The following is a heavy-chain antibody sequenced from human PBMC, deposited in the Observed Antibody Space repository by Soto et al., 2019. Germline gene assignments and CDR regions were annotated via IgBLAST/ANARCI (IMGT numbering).Heavy chain of an antibody. CDR3: AKDQYDFWSGYSSQYGMDV. CDR2: ISYDGSNK. CDR1: GFTFSSYG. D-gene: IGHD3-3*01. Sequence: SLRLSCAASGFTFSSYGMHWVRQAPGKGPEWVAVISYDGSNKYYADSVKGRFTISRDNSKNTLYLQMNSLRAEDTAVYYCAKDQYDFWSGYSSQYGMDVWGQGTTVTVSS. J-gene: IGHJ6*02. V-gene: IGHV3-30*18.